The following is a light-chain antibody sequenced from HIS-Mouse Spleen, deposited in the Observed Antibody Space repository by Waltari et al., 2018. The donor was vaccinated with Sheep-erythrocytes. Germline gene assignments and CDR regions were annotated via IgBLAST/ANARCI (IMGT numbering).Light chain of an antibody. Sequence: SYELTQPPSVSVSPGQTARITCSGDALPTQYAYWYQQKPGQAPVLVIYKDSERPSGIPERFFGSSSGTTVTLTISGVQAEDEADYYCQSADSSGTWVFGGGTKLTVL. CDR1: ALPTQY. V-gene: IGLV3-25*03. CDR3: QSADSSGTWV. J-gene: IGLJ3*02. CDR2: KDS.